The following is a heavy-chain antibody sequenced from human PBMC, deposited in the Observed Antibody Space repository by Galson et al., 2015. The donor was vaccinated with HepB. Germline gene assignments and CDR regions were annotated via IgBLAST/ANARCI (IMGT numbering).Heavy chain of an antibody. CDR3: VKDGLFLTSGIHSNGFDV. J-gene: IGHJ6*02. D-gene: IGHD3-10*01. V-gene: IGHV3-30*18. CDR1: GFRFNSYV. Sequence: SLRLSCAGSGFRFNSYVIHWVRQSPGKGLEWISFISYDANNKYSTDSVKGRISISRANSKNTVSQQMHGLRPEDMAVYFCVKDGLFLTSGIHSNGFDVWGQGTTVTVSS. CDR2: ISYDANNK.